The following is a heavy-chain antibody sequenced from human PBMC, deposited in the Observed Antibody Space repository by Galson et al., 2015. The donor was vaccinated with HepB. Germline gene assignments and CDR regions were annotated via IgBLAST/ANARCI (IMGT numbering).Heavy chain of an antibody. Sequence: SLRLSCAASGSTFSSYGMSWVRQAPGKGLEWVSSISGSGANTYYADSVKGRFTISRDNSENTPYLQMNNLRAEDTAVYYCAKVAAAAGLDYWGQGTLVTVSS. D-gene: IGHD6-13*01. CDR3: AKVAAAAGLDY. CDR2: ISGSGANT. V-gene: IGHV3-23*01. J-gene: IGHJ4*02. CDR1: GSTFSSYG.